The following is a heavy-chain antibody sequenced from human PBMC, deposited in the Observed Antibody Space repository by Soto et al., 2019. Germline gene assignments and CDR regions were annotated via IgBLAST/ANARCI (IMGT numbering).Heavy chain of an antibody. CDR3: ARGLGTQWLGNYYYGMDV. Sequence: GGSLRLSCAAPGFTSTSYRMSWVRQAPGKGQEWVANIKQDGSEKYYVDSVKGRFTISRDNGKNSLYLQMNSLRAEDTAVYYCARGLGTQWLGNYYYGMDVWGQGTTVTVSS. J-gene: IGHJ6*02. D-gene: IGHD6-19*01. CDR1: GFTSTSYR. CDR2: IKQDGSEK. V-gene: IGHV3-7*01.